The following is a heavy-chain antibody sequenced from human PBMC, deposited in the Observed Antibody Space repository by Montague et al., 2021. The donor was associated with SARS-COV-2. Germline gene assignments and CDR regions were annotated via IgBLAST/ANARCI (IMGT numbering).Heavy chain of an antibody. D-gene: IGHD1-1*01. CDR2: VFPGDSDT. CDR1: GYRFGTYW. J-gene: IGHJ4*02. CDR3: ARANWNDVFGFDF. V-gene: IGHV5-51*01. Sequence: QPGAEVKKAGESLKISCKGSGYRFGTYWIGWVRQMPGKGLELMRTVFPGDSDTRYSPSFQGQVTMSGDKSISTAYLQWNSLKASDTAMYYCARANWNDVFGFDFWGQGTLVIVSS.